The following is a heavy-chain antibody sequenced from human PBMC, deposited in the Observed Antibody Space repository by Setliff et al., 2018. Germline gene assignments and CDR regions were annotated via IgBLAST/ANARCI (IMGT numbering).Heavy chain of an antibody. D-gene: IGHD4-17*01. Sequence: SETLSLTCTVSGGSISSGSYYWSWIRQPAGKGLEWIGRIYTSGSTNYNPSLKSRVTISVDTSKNQFSLKLSSVTAADTAVYYCARAAVTSGARADYFDNWGRGTLVTSPQ. V-gene: IGHV4-61*02. CDR1: GGSISSGSYY. CDR3: ARAAVTSGARADYFDN. J-gene: IGHJ4*02. CDR2: IYTSGST.